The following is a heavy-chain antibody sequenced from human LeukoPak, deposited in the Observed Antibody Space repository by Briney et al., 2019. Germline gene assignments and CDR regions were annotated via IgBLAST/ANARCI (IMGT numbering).Heavy chain of an antibody. V-gene: IGHV3-21*01. CDR2: ISSSSSYI. Sequence: GGSLRLSCAASGFTFSSYSMNWVRQAPGKGLKWVSSISSSSSYIYYADSVKGRFTISRDNAKNSLYLQMNSLRAEDTAVYYCASEGAARRNWFDPWGQGTLVTVSS. CDR3: ASEGAARRNWFDP. CDR1: GFTFSSYS. J-gene: IGHJ5*02. D-gene: IGHD6-6*01.